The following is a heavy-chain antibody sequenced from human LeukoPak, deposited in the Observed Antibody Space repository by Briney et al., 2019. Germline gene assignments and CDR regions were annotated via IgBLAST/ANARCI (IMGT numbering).Heavy chain of an antibody. CDR1: GFNFSSYA. Sequence: PGGSLRLSCAASGFNFSSYAMSWVRQAPGKGLEWVSAISCSGGSTYYADSVKGRFTISRDNSKNTLYLQMNSLRAEDTAVYYCAKWGGNLSGYLGGYNWFDPWGQGTLVTVSS. D-gene: IGHD3-22*01. J-gene: IGHJ5*02. V-gene: IGHV3-23*01. CDR3: AKWGGNLSGYLGGYNWFDP. CDR2: ISCSGGST.